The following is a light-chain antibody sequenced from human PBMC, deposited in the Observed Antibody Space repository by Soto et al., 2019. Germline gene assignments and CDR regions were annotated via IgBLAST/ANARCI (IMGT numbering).Light chain of an antibody. CDR1: QGINSY. J-gene: IGKJ4*01. Sequence: IQLTQSPSSPSASVGDRVTITCRASQGINSYLAWYQQKPGRAPKLLLYAASTLQGGVPSRFSGSGFGTDFTLTISSLQPEDFATYYCLQHNSYPLTFGGGTKVDIK. CDR3: LQHNSYPLT. V-gene: IGKV1-9*01. CDR2: AAS.